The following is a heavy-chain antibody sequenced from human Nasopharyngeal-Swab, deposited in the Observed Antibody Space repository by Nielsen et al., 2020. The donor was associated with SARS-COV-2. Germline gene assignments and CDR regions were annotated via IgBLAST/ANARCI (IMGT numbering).Heavy chain of an antibody. J-gene: IGHJ1*01. V-gene: IGHV3-21*01. CDR3: ARAGGVSSAEYFQH. Sequence: GESLKISCAASGFTFSDYNMNWVRQAPGKGLEWVSSISNSSRYIYQADSVKGRFTISRNNAKNSLYLQMNSLRAEETAVYYCARAGGVSSAEYFQHWGKGTLVTVSS. CDR1: GFTFSDYN. D-gene: IGHD1-26*01. CDR2: ISNSSRYI.